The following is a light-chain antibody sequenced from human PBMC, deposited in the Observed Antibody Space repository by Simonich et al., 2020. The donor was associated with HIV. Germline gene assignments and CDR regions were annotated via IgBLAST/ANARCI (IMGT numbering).Light chain of an antibody. V-gene: IGLV1-40*01. J-gene: IGLJ2*01. CDR1: SSNVGAGYD. Sequence: QSVLTQPPSVSGAPGPRVTISCTWSSSNVGAGYDVHCYHQLPGTAPKLLIYGKNNRHSGFPDRFSGSKSGTSASLAITVLQAEDEADYYCQSYDSSLSGVVFGGGTKVTVL. CDR2: GKN. CDR3: QSYDSSLSGVV.